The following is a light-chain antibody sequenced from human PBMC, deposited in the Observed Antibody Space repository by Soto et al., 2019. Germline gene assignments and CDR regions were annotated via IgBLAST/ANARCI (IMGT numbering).Light chain of an antibody. V-gene: IGKV3-15*01. J-gene: IGKJ1*01. CDR2: GAY. Sequence: EIVMTQSPATLSVSPGERATLSCRASQGVSSNLAWYQQKPGQAPRLLIYGAYTRATGIPARFSGSGSGTEFTLTISSLQSEDFAVYYCQHYNNWGTCGQGTKVEIK. CDR3: QHYNNWGT. CDR1: QGVSSN.